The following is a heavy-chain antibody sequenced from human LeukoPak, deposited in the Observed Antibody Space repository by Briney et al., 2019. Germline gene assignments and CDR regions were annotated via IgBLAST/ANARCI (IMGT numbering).Heavy chain of an antibody. CDR1: GFTFSIYT. CDR2: ISSSSNYI. D-gene: IGHD3-22*01. V-gene: IGHV3-21*01. Sequence: PGGSLRLSCAASGFTFSIYTMNWVRQAPGKGLEWVSSISSSSNYIYYADSVKGRFTISRDNAKNSLYLQMNNLRAEDTAVYYCARDYDGSGYFGYWGQGTLVTVSS. CDR3: ARDYDGSGYFGY. J-gene: IGHJ4*02.